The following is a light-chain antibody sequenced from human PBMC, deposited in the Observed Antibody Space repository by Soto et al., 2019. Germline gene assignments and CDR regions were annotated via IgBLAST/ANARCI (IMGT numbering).Light chain of an antibody. CDR3: QQSYRTPYT. Sequence: DIQMTQSPSSLSASVGDRVTITCRASQGISTYLVWYQQRQGRAPKLLIYDAYSLLSGVPSRFSGSGSGTDFTLTISSLHPEDFATYYCQQSYRTPYTFGQGTKLETK. CDR2: DAY. CDR1: QGISTY. J-gene: IGKJ2*01. V-gene: IGKV1-39*01.